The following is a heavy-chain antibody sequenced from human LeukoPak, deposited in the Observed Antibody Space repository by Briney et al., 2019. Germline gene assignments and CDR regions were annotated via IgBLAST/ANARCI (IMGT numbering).Heavy chain of an antibody. CDR1: GFTVSSYA. CDR3: ARGSGSYWAPDY. CDR2: ISHDASNK. Sequence: GGSLRLSGAASGFTVSSYAMHWVRQAPGRGLEWVAAISHDASNKYYGDSVKGRFTISSDKSNNTLYLQMNSLGAEDTAVYYCARGSGSYWAPDYWGQGTLVTVSS. D-gene: IGHD1-26*01. J-gene: IGHJ4*02. V-gene: IGHV3-30-3*01.